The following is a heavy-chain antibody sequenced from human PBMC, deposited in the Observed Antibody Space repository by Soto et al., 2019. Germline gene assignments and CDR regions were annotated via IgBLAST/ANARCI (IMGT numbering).Heavy chain of an antibody. V-gene: IGHV1-8*01. CDR2: MNPNSGNT. CDR1: GYTFTSYD. D-gene: IGHD3-3*01. Sequence: VSVKVSCKASGYTFTSYDINWVRQATGQGLEWMGWMNPNSGNTGYAQKFQGRVTMTRNTSISTAYMELSSLRSEDTAVYYCASHISYDFWSGYFPGHYYYMDVWGKGTTVTVSS. J-gene: IGHJ6*03. CDR3: ASHISYDFWSGYFPGHYYYMDV.